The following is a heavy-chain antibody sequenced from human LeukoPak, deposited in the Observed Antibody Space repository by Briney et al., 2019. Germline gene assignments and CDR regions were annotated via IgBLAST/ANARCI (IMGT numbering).Heavy chain of an antibody. J-gene: IGHJ4*02. D-gene: IGHD2-2*01. V-gene: IGHV3-48*01. CDR2: ISDSGAM. Sequence: GGSLRLSCAASGFTFSTYSMKWVRQAPGKGLEWVSYISDSGAMYYADSVRGRFTISRENAQNSLFLQMNSLRAEDTAVYYCARDYCSSTSCLFDYWGQGTLVTVSS. CDR1: GFTFSTYS. CDR3: ARDYCSSTSCLFDY.